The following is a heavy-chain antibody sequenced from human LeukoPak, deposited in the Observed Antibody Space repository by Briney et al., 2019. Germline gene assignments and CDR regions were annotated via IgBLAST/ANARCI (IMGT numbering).Heavy chain of an antibody. CDR1: GFTFSSYG. CDR3: AKDRYYGSGSYSNLFDY. CDR2: IRYDGSNK. D-gene: IGHD3-10*01. Sequence: PGGSLRLSCAASGFTFSSYGMHWVRQAPGKELEWVAFIRYDGSNKYYADSVKGRFTISRDNSKNTLYLQMNSLRAEDTAVYYCAKDRYYGSGSYSNLFDYWGQGTLVTVSS. J-gene: IGHJ4*02. V-gene: IGHV3-30*02.